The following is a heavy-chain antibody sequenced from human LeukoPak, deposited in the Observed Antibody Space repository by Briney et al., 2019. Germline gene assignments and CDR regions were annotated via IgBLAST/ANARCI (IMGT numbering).Heavy chain of an antibody. D-gene: IGHD4-17*01. Sequence: SVKVSCKASGGTFSSYAISWVRQAPGQGLEWMGRIIPIFGTANYAQKFQGRVSMTTDTSTSTAYMELRSLSSDDTAVYYCARDLGKMVTTGGGDAFDIWGQGTMVTVSS. CDR3: ARDLGKMVTTGGGDAFDI. CDR2: IIPIFGTA. J-gene: IGHJ3*02. CDR1: GGTFSSYA. V-gene: IGHV1-69*05.